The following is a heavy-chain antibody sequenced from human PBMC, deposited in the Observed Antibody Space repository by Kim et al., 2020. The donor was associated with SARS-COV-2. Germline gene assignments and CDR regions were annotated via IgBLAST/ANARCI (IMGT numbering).Heavy chain of an antibody. Sequence: GGSLRLSCAASGFTFSSYAMSWVRQAPGKGLEWVSAISGSGGSTYYADSVKGRFTISRDNSKNTLYLQMNSLRAEDTAVYYCAKASYGSGSYHLAEYFQHWGQGTLVTVSS. V-gene: IGHV3-23*01. CDR3: AKASYGSGSYHLAEYFQH. CDR2: ISGSGGST. CDR1: GFTFSSYA. J-gene: IGHJ1*01. D-gene: IGHD3-10*01.